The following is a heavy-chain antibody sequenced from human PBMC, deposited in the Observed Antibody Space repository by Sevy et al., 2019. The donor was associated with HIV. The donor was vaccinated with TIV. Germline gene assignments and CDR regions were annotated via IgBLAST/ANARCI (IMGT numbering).Heavy chain of an antibody. D-gene: IGHD3-22*01. J-gene: IGHJ4*02. Sequence: GGSLRLSCAASGFTFSSYAMSWVRQAPGKGLEWVSAISGSGGSTYYADSVKGRFTISRDNSKNTLSLQMNSLRAEDTAVYYWAKAGVYYYDFYYFDYWGQGTLVTVSS. CDR3: AKAGVYYYDFYYFDY. CDR2: ISGSGGST. CDR1: GFTFSSYA. V-gene: IGHV3-23*01.